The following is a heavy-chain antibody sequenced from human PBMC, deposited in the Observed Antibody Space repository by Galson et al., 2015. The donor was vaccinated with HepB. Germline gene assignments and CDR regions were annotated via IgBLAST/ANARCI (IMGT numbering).Heavy chain of an antibody. CDR3: ARVGDSSGWYYY. V-gene: IGHV4-4*02. Sequence: ETLSLTCAVSGGSISSSNWWSWVRQPPGKGLEWIGEIYHSGSTNYNPSLKSRVTISVDKSKNQFSLKLSSVTAADTAVYYCARVGDSSGWYYYWGQGTLVTVSS. D-gene: IGHD6-19*01. J-gene: IGHJ4*02. CDR2: IYHSGST. CDR1: GGSISSSNW.